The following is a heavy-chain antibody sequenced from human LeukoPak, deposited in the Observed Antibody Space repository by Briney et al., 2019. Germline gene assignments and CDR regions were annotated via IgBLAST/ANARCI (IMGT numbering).Heavy chain of an antibody. CDR2: IYTSGST. CDR1: GGSFSGYY. D-gene: IGHD3-10*01. V-gene: IGHV4-4*07. Sequence: SETLSLTCAVYGGSFSGYYWSWIRRPAGKGLEWIGRIYTSGSTNCNPSLKSRVTISVDTSKNQFSLKLSSVTAADTAVYYCARESSGSYLGGYFDYWGQGTLVTVSS. J-gene: IGHJ4*02. CDR3: ARESSGSYLGGYFDY.